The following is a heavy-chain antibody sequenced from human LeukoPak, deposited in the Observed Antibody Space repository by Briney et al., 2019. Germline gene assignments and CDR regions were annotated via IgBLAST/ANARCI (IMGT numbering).Heavy chain of an antibody. Sequence: PGGSLRLSCAASGFTFDDYAMHWVRQAPGEGLEWVSGISWNSGSIGYADSVKGRFTISRDNAKNSLYLQMNSLRAEDMALYYCAKDRYYDFWSGPRAFDIWGQGTMVTVSS. CDR3: AKDRYYDFWSGPRAFDI. CDR2: ISWNSGSI. J-gene: IGHJ3*02. V-gene: IGHV3-9*03. D-gene: IGHD3-3*01. CDR1: GFTFDDYA.